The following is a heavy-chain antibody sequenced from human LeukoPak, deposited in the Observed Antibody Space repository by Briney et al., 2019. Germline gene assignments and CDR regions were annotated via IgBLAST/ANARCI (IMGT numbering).Heavy chain of an antibody. D-gene: IGHD2-2*01. CDR3: ARDRGSIVVVPAATDAFDI. Sequence: SVKVSCKASGGTFSSYAISWVRQAPGQGLEWMGRIIPILGIANYAQKFQGRVTITADKSTSTAYMELSSLRSDDTAVYYCARDRGSIVVVPAATDAFDIWGQGTMVTVSS. CDR2: IIPILGIA. CDR1: GGTFSSYA. J-gene: IGHJ3*02. V-gene: IGHV1-69*04.